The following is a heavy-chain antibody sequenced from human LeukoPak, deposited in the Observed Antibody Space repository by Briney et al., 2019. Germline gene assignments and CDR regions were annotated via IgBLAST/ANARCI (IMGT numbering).Heavy chain of an antibody. J-gene: IGHJ4*02. CDR3: ARDAGTLASPFDY. D-gene: IGHD2/OR15-2a*01. CDR1: GYTFTSYG. V-gene: IGHV1-18*01. Sequence: GASVKVSCKASGYTFTSYGISWVRQAPGQGLEWVGWISAYNGNTIYAQKLQGRVTMTTDTSTRTAYMDLRSLRSDDTAVYYCARDAGTLASPFDYWGQGTLVTVSS. CDR2: ISAYNGNT.